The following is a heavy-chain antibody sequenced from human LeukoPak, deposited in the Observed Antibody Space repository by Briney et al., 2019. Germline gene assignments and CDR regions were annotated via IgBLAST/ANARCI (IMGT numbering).Heavy chain of an antibody. CDR3: ARRGDYYDY. J-gene: IGHJ4*02. Sequence: GESLKISCQASGYSFPSYSIPWVRQMPGQGLEWMGIIYPDDSNTRYSPSFQGQVSMSADKSISTAYLQWSSLKASDTAMYYCARRGDYYDYGGQGTLLTVP. CDR2: IYPDDSNT. V-gene: IGHV5-51*01. CDR1: GYSFPSYS. D-gene: IGHD4-17*01.